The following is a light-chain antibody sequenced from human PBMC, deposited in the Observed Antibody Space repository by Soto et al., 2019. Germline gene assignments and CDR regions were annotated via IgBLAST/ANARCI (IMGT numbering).Light chain of an antibody. V-gene: IGKV3-20*01. CDR1: QSVSSSY. CDR2: GAS. CDR3: QQYGSPYT. J-gene: IGKJ2*01. Sequence: EIVLTQSPGTLSLSPGERATLSCRASQSVSSSYLAWHQQKPGQAPSLLIYGASSMATGIPDRFSGSGSGTDFTLTISRLEPEDFAVYYCQQYGSPYTFGQGTKLEIK.